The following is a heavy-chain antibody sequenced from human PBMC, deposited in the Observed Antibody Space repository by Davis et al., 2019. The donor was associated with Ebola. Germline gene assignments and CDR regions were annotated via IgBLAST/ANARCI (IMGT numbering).Heavy chain of an antibody. CDR1: GFTFSSYA. CDR2: ISYDGSNK. J-gene: IGHJ4*02. CDR3: ASSDFDY. D-gene: IGHD3-10*01. Sequence: GGSLRLSCAASGFTFSSYAMHWVRQAPGKGLEWVAVISYDGSNKYYADSVKGRFTISRDNSKNTLYLQMNSLRAEDTAVYYCASSDFDYWGQGTLVTVSS. V-gene: IGHV3-30-3*01.